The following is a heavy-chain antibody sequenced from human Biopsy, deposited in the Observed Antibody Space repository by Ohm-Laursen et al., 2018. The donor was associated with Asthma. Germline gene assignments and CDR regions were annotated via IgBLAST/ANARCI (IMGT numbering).Heavy chain of an antibody. D-gene: IGHD3-22*01. J-gene: IGHJ6*02. V-gene: IGHV4-30-2*01. CDR1: GDSINSGGFS. CDR2: PFSTGAT. CDR3: ARMITMIQAANYYSYAMDV. Sequence: TLSLTCAVSGDSINSGGFSWNWIRQPPGEGLGGVAYPFSTGATHYNPSLKSRVTISVDRSKRQFSLKVNSVTAADTAVYYCARMITMIQAANYYSYAMDVWGQGTTVTVSS.